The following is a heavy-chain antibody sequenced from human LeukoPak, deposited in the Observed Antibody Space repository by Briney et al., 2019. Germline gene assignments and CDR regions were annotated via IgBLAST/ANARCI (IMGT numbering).Heavy chain of an antibody. Sequence: PSETLSLTCTVSGGPITSHYWTWIRQSPVKGLEWIGDISNSGSTSYNPSLKSRVTISVDTSKNQFSLKLSSVTAADTAVYYCARQYSGSYFSAAFDIWGQGTMVTVSS. CDR1: GGPITSHY. CDR3: ARQYSGSYFSAAFDI. J-gene: IGHJ3*02. V-gene: IGHV4-59*08. CDR2: ISNSGST. D-gene: IGHD1-26*01.